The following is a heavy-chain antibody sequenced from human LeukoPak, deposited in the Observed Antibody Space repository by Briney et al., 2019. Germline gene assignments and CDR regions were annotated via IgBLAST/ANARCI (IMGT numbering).Heavy chain of an antibody. Sequence: GRSLRLSCAASGFTFSSYAMHWVRQAPGKGLEWVAVISYDGSNKYYADSVKGRFTISRDNSKNTLYLQMNSLRAEDTAVYYCARAIPYSSFVARDAFDIWGQGTMVTVSS. J-gene: IGHJ3*02. D-gene: IGHD6-6*01. CDR3: ARAIPYSSFVARDAFDI. V-gene: IGHV3-30-3*01. CDR2: ISYDGSNK. CDR1: GFTFSSYA.